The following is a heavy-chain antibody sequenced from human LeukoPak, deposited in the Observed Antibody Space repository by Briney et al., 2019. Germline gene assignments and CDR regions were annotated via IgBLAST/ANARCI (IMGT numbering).Heavy chain of an antibody. V-gene: IGHV1-69*04. D-gene: IGHD2-15*01. CDR2: IIPILGIA. Sequence: SVKVSCKASGGTFSSYAINWVRQAPGQGLEWMGRIIPILGIANYAQKFQGRVTITADKSTSTAYMGLSSLRSEDTAVYYCARQYCSGGSCYSDSYYYYGMDVWGQGTTVTVSS. CDR3: ARQYCSGGSCYSDSYYYYGMDV. J-gene: IGHJ6*02. CDR1: GGTFSSYA.